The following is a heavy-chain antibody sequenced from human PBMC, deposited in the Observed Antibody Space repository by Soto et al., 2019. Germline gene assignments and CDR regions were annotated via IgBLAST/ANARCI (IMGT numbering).Heavy chain of an antibody. D-gene: IGHD3-3*01. V-gene: IGHV1-2*04. CDR1: GYTFTGYY. CDR2: INPNSGGT. J-gene: IGHJ6*02. Sequence: GASVKVSCKASGYTFTGYYMHWVRQAPGQGLEWMGWINPNSGGTNYAQKFQGWVTMTRDTSISTAYMELSRLRSDDTAVYYCASGTRAFRVFGVVIIPGYYYGMDVWGQGTTVTVSS. CDR3: ASGTRAFRVFGVVIIPGYYYGMDV.